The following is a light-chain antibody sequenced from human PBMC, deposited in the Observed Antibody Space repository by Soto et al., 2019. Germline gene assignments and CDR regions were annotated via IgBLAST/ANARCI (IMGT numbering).Light chain of an antibody. CDR1: QGGSSN. V-gene: IGKV3-15*01. Sequence: EVVLTQSPATLYVSPGERATLSCRASQGGSSNLAWYRQKPGQAPMLLIYAASTRAAGIPARFSGSGSGPEFPLPVSMLQSYDFAVSYCHHYNNWPPTRSFGEGTKVEVK. CDR3: HHYNNWPPTRS. J-gene: IGKJ1*01. CDR2: AAS.